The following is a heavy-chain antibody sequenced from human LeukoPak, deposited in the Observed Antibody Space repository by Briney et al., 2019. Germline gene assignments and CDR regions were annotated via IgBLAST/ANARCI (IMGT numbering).Heavy chain of an antibody. CDR2: ISSNGGSA. V-gene: IGHV3-64*01. CDR1: GFTFSSYA. J-gene: IGHJ4*02. D-gene: IGHD6-19*01. CDR3: ARMDAGWLVHKYFDY. Sequence: GGSLRLSCAASGFTFSSYAMHWVRQAPGKGLEYVSAISSNGGSAYYANSVKGRFTISRDNSKNTLYLQMGSLRAEDMAVYYCARMDAGWLVHKYFDYWGQGTLVTVSS.